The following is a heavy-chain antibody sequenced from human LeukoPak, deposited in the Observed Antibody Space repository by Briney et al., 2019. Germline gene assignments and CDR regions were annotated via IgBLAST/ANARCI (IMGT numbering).Heavy chain of an antibody. CDR1: GYTISSYS. D-gene: IGHD3-9*01. CDR3: AGSAILTGYRGPSGHYYFDS. V-gene: IGHV4-59*08. J-gene: IGHJ4*02. CDR2: IFYSGST. Sequence: WEILTLTCSASGYTISSYSWNWIRQPPGKGLEWIGSIFYSGSTNYNPSFTRRLTISTDMSKNQFPLRLNSVTSADAAVDYCAGSAILTGYRGPSGHYYFDSCGRGPLVIVSS.